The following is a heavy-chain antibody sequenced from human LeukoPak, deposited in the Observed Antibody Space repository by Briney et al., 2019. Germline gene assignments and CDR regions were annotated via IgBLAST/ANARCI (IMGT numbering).Heavy chain of an antibody. V-gene: IGHV4-34*01. Sequence: SETLSLTCAVYGGSFSGYYWSWIRQPPGKGLEWIGEINHSGSTNYNPPLKSRVTISVDTSKNQFSLKLSSVTAADTAVYYCARRGYCSSTSCYRALDYWGQGTLVTVSS. D-gene: IGHD2-2*01. CDR3: ARRGYCSSTSCYRALDY. J-gene: IGHJ4*02. CDR2: INHSGST. CDR1: GGSFSGYY.